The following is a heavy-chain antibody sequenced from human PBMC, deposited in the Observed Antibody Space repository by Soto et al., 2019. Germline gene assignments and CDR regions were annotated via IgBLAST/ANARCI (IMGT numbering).Heavy chain of an antibody. CDR3: ARDGVAAGLYLDN. CDR2: INQDGSEK. J-gene: IGHJ4*02. V-gene: IGHV3-7*01. D-gene: IGHD6-19*01. CDR1: GFVFRSYW. Sequence: HPVGSLRLSCAASGFVFRSYWMSWVRQAPGKGLEWVANINQDGSEKYYVDSVRGRFIISRDNAENSLYLQMNSLRAEDTALYYCARDGVAAGLYLDNWGQGTLVTVSS.